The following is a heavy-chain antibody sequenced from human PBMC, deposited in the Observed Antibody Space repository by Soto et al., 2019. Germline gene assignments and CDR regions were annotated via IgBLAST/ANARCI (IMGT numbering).Heavy chain of an antibody. J-gene: IGHJ6*02. V-gene: IGHV3-74*01. CDR1: GLSVSNYW. Sequence: GGSLRLSCAASGLSVSNYWMHWVRQTPGKGLVWVSRINSDDTSSSYAASVKGRFTISRDNSKSTLYLQMNSLRAEDTALYYCAKGRSYYYYYGVDVWGQGTTVTVSS. CDR2: INSDDTSS. CDR3: AKGRSYYYYYGVDV.